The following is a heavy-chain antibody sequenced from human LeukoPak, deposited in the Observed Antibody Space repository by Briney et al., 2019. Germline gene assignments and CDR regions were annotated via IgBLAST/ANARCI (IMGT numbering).Heavy chain of an antibody. V-gene: IGHV3-74*01. Sequence: GGSLRLSCAASGFTFSSYAMNWVRQAPGKGLVWVSRVNSDGTRTNYADSVKGRFAISRDNAKNTLYLQMNSLRAEDTAVYYCARESGIAAALDLWGQGTLVTVSS. CDR3: ARESGIAAALDL. CDR2: VNSDGTRT. D-gene: IGHD6-13*01. J-gene: IGHJ5*02. CDR1: GFTFSSYA.